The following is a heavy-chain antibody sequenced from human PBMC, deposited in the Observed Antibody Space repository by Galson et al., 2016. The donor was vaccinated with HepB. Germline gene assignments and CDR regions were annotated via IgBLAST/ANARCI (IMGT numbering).Heavy chain of an antibody. CDR3: ASWQVTDTIFDY. D-gene: IGHD2-21*02. CDR2: INPNSGGT. V-gene: IGHV1-2*02. Sequence: VKVSCKASGYTFTGYYMHWVRQAPGQGLEWMGWINPNSGGTNYAQKFQSRVTMTRDTSISTAYMELSRLRSDDTAVYYCASWQVTDTIFDYWGQGTLVTVSS. CDR1: GYTFTGYY. J-gene: IGHJ4*02.